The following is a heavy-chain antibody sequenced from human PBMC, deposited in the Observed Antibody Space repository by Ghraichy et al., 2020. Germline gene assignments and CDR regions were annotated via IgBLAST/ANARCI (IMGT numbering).Heavy chain of an antibody. V-gene: IGHV4-34*01. CDR3: ARGPAALIVVVPAAILDAFDI. Sequence: SETLSLTCAVYGGSFSGYYWSWIRQPPGKGLEWIGEINHSGSTNYNPSLKSRVTISVDTSKNQFSLKLSSVTAADTAVYYCARGPAALIVVVPAAILDAFDIWGQGTMVTVSS. CDR2: INHSGST. D-gene: IGHD2-2*02. CDR1: GGSFSGYY. J-gene: IGHJ3*02.